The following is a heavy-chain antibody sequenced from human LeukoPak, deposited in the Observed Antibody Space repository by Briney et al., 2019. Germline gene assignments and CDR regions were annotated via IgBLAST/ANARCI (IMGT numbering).Heavy chain of an antibody. V-gene: IGHV4-61*02. CDR1: GGSISSGSYY. CDR3: ARAKGIGLRGYSYGYYFDY. J-gene: IGHJ4*02. CDR2: IYTSGST. D-gene: IGHD5-18*01. Sequence: PSQTLSLTCTVSGGSISSGSYYWSWIRQPAGKGLEWIGRIYTSGSTNYNPSLKSRVTISIDTSKNQFSLKLSSMTAADTAVYYCARAKGIGLRGYSYGYYFDYWGQGILVTVSS.